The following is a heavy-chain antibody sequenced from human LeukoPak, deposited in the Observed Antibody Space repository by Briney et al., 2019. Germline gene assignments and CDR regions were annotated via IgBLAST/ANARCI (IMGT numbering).Heavy chain of an antibody. V-gene: IGHV1-2*02. J-gene: IGHJ4*02. CDR3: ARELDYYDSSGYYYVWGY. D-gene: IGHD3-22*01. CDR2: INPNSGGT. Sequence: ASVKVSCKASGYTFTGYYMHWVRQAPGQGLEWMGWINPNSGGTNYAQKFQGRVTMTRDTSISTAYMELSRLRSDDTAVYYCARELDYYDSSGYYYVWGYWGQGTLVTVSS. CDR1: GYTFTGYY.